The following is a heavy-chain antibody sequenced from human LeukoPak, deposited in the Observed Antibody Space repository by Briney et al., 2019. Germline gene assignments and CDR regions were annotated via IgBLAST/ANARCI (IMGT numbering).Heavy chain of an antibody. V-gene: IGHV1-69*04. D-gene: IGHD3-9*01. J-gene: IGHJ4*02. CDR3: ARDYDMLTGDLSH. Sequence: ASLKASCKASRVTFSSYTISWGRQTPGQGLEWMGRIFTILGIANYAQKFQSRVTITADKSTSTAYMELSSLRFEYTAVYDCARDYDMLTGDLSHWGQGTLVTVSA. CDR1: RVTFSSYT. CDR2: IFTILGIA.